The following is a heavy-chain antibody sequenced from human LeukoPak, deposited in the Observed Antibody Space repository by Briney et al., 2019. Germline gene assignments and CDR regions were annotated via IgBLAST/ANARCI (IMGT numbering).Heavy chain of an antibody. CDR1: GYTFTSYY. Sequence: ASVKVSCKASGYTFTSYYMHWVRQAPGQGLEWMGIINPSGGSTSYAQKFQGRVTMTRDTSTSTVYMELSSLRSEDTAVYYCARVAGDYYDSSGYYYDYWGQGTLVTVSS. J-gene: IGHJ4*02. CDR3: ARVAGDYYDSSGYYYDY. CDR2: INPSGGST. V-gene: IGHV1-46*01. D-gene: IGHD3-22*01.